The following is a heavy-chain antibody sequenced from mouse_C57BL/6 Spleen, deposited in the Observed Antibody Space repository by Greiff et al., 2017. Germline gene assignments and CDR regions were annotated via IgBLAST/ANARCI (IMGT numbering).Heavy chain of an antibody. CDR2: IYPSDSET. D-gene: IGHD2-3*01. CDR1: GYTFTSYW. CDR3: ARGRWLLPFDY. V-gene: IGHV1-61*01. J-gene: IGHJ2*01. Sequence: VQLQQPGAELVRPGSSVKLSCKASGYTFTSYWMAWVKQRPGQGLEWIGNIYPSDSETHYNQKFKDKATLTVDKSSSTVYMQLSSLASEDSAVYYCARGRWLLPFDYWGQGTTLTVSS.